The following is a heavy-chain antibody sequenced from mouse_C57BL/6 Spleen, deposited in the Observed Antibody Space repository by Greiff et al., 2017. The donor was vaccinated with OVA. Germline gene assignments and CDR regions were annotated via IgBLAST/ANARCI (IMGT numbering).Heavy chain of an antibody. CDR2: IYPGSGST. CDR1: GYTFTSYW. CDR3: ARRRFYYYGSSLWYFDV. D-gene: IGHD1-1*01. Sequence: QVQLKQPGAELVKPGASVKMSCKASGYTFTSYWITWVKQRPGQGLEWIGDIYPGSGSTNYNEKFKSKATLTVDTSSSTAYMQLSSLTSEDSAVYYCARRRFYYYGSSLWYFDVWGTGTTVTVSS. V-gene: IGHV1-55*01. J-gene: IGHJ1*03.